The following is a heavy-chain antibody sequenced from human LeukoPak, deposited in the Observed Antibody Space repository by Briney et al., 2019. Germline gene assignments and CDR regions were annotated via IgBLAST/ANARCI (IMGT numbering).Heavy chain of an antibody. CDR1: GFTFSSYA. D-gene: IGHD4-17*01. Sequence: PGGSLRLSCAASGFTFSSYAMHWVRQAPGKGLEWVAVISYDGSNKYYADSVKGRFTISRDNSKNTLYLQMNSLRAEDTAVYYCARVVRFGDYAWFDPWGQGTLVTVSS. V-gene: IGHV3-30-3*01. J-gene: IGHJ5*02. CDR2: ISYDGSNK. CDR3: ARVVRFGDYAWFDP.